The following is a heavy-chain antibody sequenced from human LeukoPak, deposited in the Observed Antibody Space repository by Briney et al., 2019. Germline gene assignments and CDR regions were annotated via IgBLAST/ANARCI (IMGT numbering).Heavy chain of an antibody. Sequence: SETLSLTCTVSGGSISSSSYYWGWIRQPPGKGLEWIGSIYYSGSTNYNPSLRSRVTLSLDTSKNQFSLKLSSVTAADTAVYYCARLTMFRGVIYGTDWHSDLWGRGTLVTVSS. CDR2: IYYSGST. CDR3: ARLTMFRGVIYGTDWHSDL. V-gene: IGHV4-39*07. D-gene: IGHD3-10*01. CDR1: GGSISSSSYY. J-gene: IGHJ2*01.